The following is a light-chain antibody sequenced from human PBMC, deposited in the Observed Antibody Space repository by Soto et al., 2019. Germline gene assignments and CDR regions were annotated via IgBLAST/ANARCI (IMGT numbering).Light chain of an antibody. CDR2: GAS. J-gene: IGKJ1*01. CDR3: QQYGSSPLT. CDR1: QSVSSSY. V-gene: IGKV3-20*01. Sequence: EIVLTQSPGTLSLSPGERATLSCRASQSVSSSYLAWYQQKPGQAPRLLIYGASSRATGIPDRFSGSGSGTDFTLTISRLEPNEFAVYYCQQYGSSPLTFGQRTKVEIK.